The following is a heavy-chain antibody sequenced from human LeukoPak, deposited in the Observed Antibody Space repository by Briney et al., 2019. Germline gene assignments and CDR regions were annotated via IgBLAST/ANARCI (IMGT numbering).Heavy chain of an antibody. D-gene: IGHD6-13*01. V-gene: IGHV4-39*01. CDR2: IYYSGST. Sequence: SETLSLTCTVSGGSISSSSYYWGWIRQPPGKGLEWIGSIYYSGSTYYNPSLKSRVTISVDTSKNQFSLKLSSVTAADTAVYYCARLTQYSSSWPDAFDIWGQGTMVTVSS. CDR3: ARLTQYSSSWPDAFDI. CDR1: GGSISSSSYY. J-gene: IGHJ3*02.